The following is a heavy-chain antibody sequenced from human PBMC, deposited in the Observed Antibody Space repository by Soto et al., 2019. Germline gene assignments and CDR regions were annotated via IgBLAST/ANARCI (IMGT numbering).Heavy chain of an antibody. CDR3: AMVDNYVTPTPQDV. Sequence: QVQLVQSGDEMKKPGASVRVSCKASGYIFVNYGIAWVRQAPGQGLEWMGWISPYTGDTHSASKVQGRLTRTPDPATSTAYLDLGSLPSDDTAVYYWAMVDNYVTPTPQDVWGQGTTVT. D-gene: IGHD3-16*01. J-gene: IGHJ6*02. CDR1: GYIFVNYG. V-gene: IGHV1-18*01. CDR2: ISPYTGDT.